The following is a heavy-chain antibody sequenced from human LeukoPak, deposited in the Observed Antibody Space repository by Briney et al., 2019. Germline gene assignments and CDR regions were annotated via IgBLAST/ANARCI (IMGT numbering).Heavy chain of an antibody. Sequence: GESLRLTCAASGFTFSNAWMSWVRQAPGKGLEWVGRIKSKTDGGTTDYAAPVKGRFTISRDDSKNTLYLQMNSLKTEDTAVYYCTTGIVVVITTPSNFDYWGQGTLVTVSS. CDR3: TTGIVVVITTPSNFDY. D-gene: IGHD3-22*01. J-gene: IGHJ4*02. V-gene: IGHV3-15*01. CDR2: IKSKTDGGTT. CDR1: GFTFSNAW.